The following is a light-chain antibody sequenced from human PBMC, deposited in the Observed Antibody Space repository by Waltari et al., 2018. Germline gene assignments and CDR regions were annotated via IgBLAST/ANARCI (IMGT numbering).Light chain of an antibody. CDR3: QKYEALPAT. Sequence: EIVLPQSSATLSLSPGETATLSCRASHSISKYLVWYQQKTGQAPRLLIYEASTRATGIPERFSGSGSGTDFSIIISRLEPEDFAVYYCQKYEALPATFGQGTKVEIK. V-gene: IGKV3-20*01. CDR2: EAS. J-gene: IGKJ1*01. CDR1: HSISKY.